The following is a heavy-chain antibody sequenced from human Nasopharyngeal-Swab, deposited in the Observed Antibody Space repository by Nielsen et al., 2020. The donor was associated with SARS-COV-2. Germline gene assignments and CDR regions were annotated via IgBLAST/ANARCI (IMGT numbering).Heavy chain of an antibody. V-gene: IGHV3-23*01. CDR3: AKDMGYGSDPWYYLDY. Sequence: RQSPGEGLEWVSAISGSGGSTYYADSVKGRFTISRDNSKNTLYLQMNSLRAEDTAVYYCAKDMGYGSDPWYYLDYGGQGPLVTV. J-gene: IGHJ4*02. D-gene: IGHD3-10*01. CDR2: ISGSGGST.